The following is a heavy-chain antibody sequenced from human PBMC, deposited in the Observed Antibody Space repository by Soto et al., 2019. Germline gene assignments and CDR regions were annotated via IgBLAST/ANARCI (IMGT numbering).Heavy chain of an antibody. V-gene: IGHV1-2*04. CDR1: GYTFTGYY. Sequence: ASVKVSCKASGYTFTGYYMHWVRQAPGQGLEWMGWINPNSGGTNYAQKFQGWVTMTRDTSISTAYMELSRLRSDDTAVYYCARGVHCSGGSCYNPLDYWGQGTLVTVSS. J-gene: IGHJ4*02. D-gene: IGHD2-15*01. CDR3: ARGVHCSGGSCYNPLDY. CDR2: INPNSGGT.